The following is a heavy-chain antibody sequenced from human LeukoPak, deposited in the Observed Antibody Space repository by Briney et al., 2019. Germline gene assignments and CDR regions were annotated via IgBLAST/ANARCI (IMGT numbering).Heavy chain of an antibody. CDR3: ARDRSPTVTTDLDY. J-gene: IGHJ4*02. Sequence: GASVKVSCKASGYTFTSYAISWVRQAPGQGLEWVGWINPYNGNTNYAQKLQGRVTITTDTSTSTAYMELRSLRSDDTAVYYCARDRSPTVTTDLDYWGQGTMVTVSS. V-gene: IGHV1-18*01. CDR2: INPYNGNT. CDR1: GYTFTSYA. D-gene: IGHD4-17*01.